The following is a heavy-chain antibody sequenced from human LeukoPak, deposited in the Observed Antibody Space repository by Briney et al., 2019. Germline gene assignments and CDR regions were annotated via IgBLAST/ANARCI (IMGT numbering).Heavy chain of an antibody. J-gene: IGHJ4*02. CDR1: GVPINSYY. Sequence: SETLSLTCNVSGVPINSYYWSWIRQPPGKGLEWIGYIFHSGNTNYNPSLKSRVTISVDTSKSHFSLKLTSVTAADTAVYYCASLMSLYYFDYWGQGALITATS. CDR2: IFHSGNT. D-gene: IGHD3-10*01. V-gene: IGHV4-59*01. CDR3: ASLMSLYYFDY.